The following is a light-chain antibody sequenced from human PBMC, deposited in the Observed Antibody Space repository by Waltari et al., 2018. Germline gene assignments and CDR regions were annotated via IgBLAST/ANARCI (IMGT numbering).Light chain of an antibody. Sequence: DIQLTQSPSSLSASVGDRVTITCRASQGISSYLAWYQQKQGKAPKLLIYAASTLQSGVPSRFSGSGSGTEFTLTISSLQPEDFATYYCQQLNSYPFTFGGGTKVEIK. V-gene: IGKV1-9*01. CDR2: AAS. J-gene: IGKJ4*01. CDR1: QGISSY. CDR3: QQLNSYPFT.